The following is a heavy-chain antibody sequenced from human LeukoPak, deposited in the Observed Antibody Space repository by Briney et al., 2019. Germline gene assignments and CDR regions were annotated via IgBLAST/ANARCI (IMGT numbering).Heavy chain of an antibody. J-gene: IGHJ4*02. V-gene: IGHV4-34*01. CDR2: INHSGST. Sequence: SETLSLTCAVYGGSFSGYYWSWIRQSPGKGLEWIGEINHSGSTNYNPSLKSRVTISVDTSKNQFSLKLSSVTAADTAVYYCARVGTARPFDYWGQGTLVTVSS. D-gene: IGHD6-6*01. CDR1: GGSFSGYY. CDR3: ARVGTARPFDY.